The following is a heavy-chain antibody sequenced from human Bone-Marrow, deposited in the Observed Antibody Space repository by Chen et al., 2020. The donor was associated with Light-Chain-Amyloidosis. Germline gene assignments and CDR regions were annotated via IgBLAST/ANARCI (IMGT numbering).Heavy chain of an antibody. CDR2: IYYSEST. CDR3: ARSRGGENDYYGMDV. Sequence: QLQLQESGPGLVKPSETLSLTCTVSGGSIINSNSYWGWIRQTPGKGLEWIGAIYYSESTYYNPSLKSRLTISVDTSKHHSSLKLNSVTVAETAVYYWARSRGGENDYYGMDVWGQGATVSVSS. D-gene: IGHD3-10*01. V-gene: IGHV4-39*02. J-gene: IGHJ6*01. CDR1: GGSIINSNSY.